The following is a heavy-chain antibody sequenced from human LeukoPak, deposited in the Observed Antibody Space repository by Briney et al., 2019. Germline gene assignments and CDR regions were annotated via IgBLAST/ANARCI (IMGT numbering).Heavy chain of an antibody. CDR1: GFTFSSYG. V-gene: IGHV3-33*01. D-gene: IGHD4-11*01. Sequence: PGGSLRLSCAASGFTFSSYGMHWVRQAPGKGLEWVAVIWYDGSNKYYADSVKGRFTISRDNSKNTLYLQMNSLRAEDTAVYYCARDPDVGTVALDDAFDIWGQGTMVTVSS. CDR3: ARDPDVGTVALDDAFDI. CDR2: IWYDGSNK. J-gene: IGHJ3*02.